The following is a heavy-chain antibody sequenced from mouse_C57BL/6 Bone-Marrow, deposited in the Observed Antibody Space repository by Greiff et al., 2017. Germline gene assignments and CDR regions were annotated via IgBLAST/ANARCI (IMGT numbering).Heavy chain of an antibody. CDR2: IDPSDSYT. CDR3: ARGVPGTVDY. V-gene: IGHV1-59*01. CDR1: GYTFTSYW. J-gene: IGHJ2*01. Sequence: VQLQQPGAELVRPGTSVKLSCKASGYTFTSYWMHWVKQRPGQGLEWIGVIDPSDSYTNYNQKFKGKATLTVDTSSSTAYMQLSSLTSEDSAVYYCARGVPGTVDYWGQGTTRTVSS. D-gene: IGHD3-3*01.